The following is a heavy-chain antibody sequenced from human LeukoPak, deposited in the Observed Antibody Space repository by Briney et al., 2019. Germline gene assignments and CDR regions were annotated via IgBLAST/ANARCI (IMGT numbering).Heavy chain of an antibody. CDR2: ISRLSSTI. V-gene: IGHV3-48*01. CDR3: AKTPLAHIGRLIGPFDY. J-gene: IGHJ4*02. Sequence: GGSLRLSCAASGFTFSSYDMNWVRQAPGKGLEWVSYISRLSSTIYSAHSVKGRFTISRDNSKNTLYLQMNSLRAEDTAVYYCAKTPLAHIGRLIGPFDYWGQGTLVTVSS. D-gene: IGHD5-12*01. CDR1: GFTFSSYD.